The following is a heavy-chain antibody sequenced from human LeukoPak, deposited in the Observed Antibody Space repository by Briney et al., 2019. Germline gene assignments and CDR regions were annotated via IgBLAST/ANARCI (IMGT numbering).Heavy chain of an antibody. V-gene: IGHV5-51*01. J-gene: IGHJ4*02. Sequence: GESLKISCKGSGYRFTTYWIAWVRQMPGEGLEWMGIIYPGDSDTRYSPSFQGQVTISADKSINTAYLQWSSLKASDTAMYYCARTYCGGDCYYTYFDYWGQGTLVTVSS. CDR1: GYRFTTYW. CDR3: ARTYCGGDCYYTYFDY. D-gene: IGHD2-21*02. CDR2: IYPGDSDT.